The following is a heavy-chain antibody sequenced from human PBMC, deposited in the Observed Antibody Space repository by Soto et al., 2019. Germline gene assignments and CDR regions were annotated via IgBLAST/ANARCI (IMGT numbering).Heavy chain of an antibody. D-gene: IGHD3-16*02. CDR1: GDSVSSNTAT. CDR2: TYYRSKWYH. J-gene: IGHJ5*02. CDR3: GRLVGNSWFDP. Sequence: PSQTLSLTCAISGDSVSSNTATCNWFRQSPSRGLEWLGRTYYRSKWYHDYAVSLNGRGTINPDTSQNQFSLHLTSVTPEDTAVYYCGRLVGNSWFDPWGQGTLVTVSS. V-gene: IGHV6-1*01.